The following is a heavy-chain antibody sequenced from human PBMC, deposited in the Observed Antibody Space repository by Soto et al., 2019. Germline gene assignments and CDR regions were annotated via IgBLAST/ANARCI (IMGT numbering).Heavy chain of an antibody. CDR2: IYYRGST. Sequence: QVQLQESGPGLVKPSQTLSLTCTVSGGSISSGGYYWSWIRQRPGKGLEGSGYIYYRGSTYYNPSLKSRVTISVDTSKDQFSLKLSSVTAADTAVYYCAREKSGYDGSVGYFDYWGQGTLVTVSS. CDR3: AREKSGYDGSVGYFDY. D-gene: IGHD5-12*01. CDR1: GGSISSGGYY. V-gene: IGHV4-31*03. J-gene: IGHJ4*02.